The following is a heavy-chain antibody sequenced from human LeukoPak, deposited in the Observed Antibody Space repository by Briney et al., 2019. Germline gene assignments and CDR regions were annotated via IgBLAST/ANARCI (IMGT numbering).Heavy chain of an antibody. D-gene: IGHD3-22*01. CDR1: GFTFSSYA. Sequence: GGSLRLSCAASGFTFSSYAIHWVRQAPGKGLEWVSVIAYDGGDKYYVDSVKGRFTISRDNTKNTQFLQMNSLRAEDTAVYYCARDSSPWYYYDRSGSNGFDPWGQGTLVTVSS. CDR2: IAYDGGDK. J-gene: IGHJ5*02. V-gene: IGHV3-30-3*01. CDR3: ARDSSPWYYYDRSGSNGFDP.